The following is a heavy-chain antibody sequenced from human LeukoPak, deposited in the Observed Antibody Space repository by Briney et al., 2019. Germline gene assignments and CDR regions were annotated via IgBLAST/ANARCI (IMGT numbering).Heavy chain of an antibody. CDR3: ARFDGRGHYYNSSGYLDAFDI. Sequence: SETLSLTCTVSNDSITSGAYYWSWIRQHPGKGLEWIGYISYSGSTYYNPSLKSRITISVDMSKNQFSLRLSSVTAADTAVYYCARFDGRGHYYNSSGYLDAFDIWGQGTMVTVSS. CDR2: ISYSGST. CDR1: NDSITSGAYY. J-gene: IGHJ3*02. D-gene: IGHD3-22*01. V-gene: IGHV4-31*03.